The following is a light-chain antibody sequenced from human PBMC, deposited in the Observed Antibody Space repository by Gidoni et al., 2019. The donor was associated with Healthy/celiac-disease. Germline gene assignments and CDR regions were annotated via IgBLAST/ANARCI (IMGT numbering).Light chain of an antibody. CDR2: ENN. CDR1: SSDVGAYNY. Sequence: QSALTQPPSASGSPGQSVTISCTGTSSDVGAYNYVSWYQQSPGKAPKLIIYENNKRPSGVPDRFSGSKSGNTASLIVSGLQAEDEADYYCSSYAGSNILVFGGGTKLTV. J-gene: IGLJ3*02. V-gene: IGLV2-8*01. CDR3: SSYAGSNILV.